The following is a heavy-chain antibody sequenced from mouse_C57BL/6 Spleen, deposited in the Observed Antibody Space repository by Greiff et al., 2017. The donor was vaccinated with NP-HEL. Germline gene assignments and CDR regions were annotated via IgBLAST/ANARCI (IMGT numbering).Heavy chain of an antibody. CDR1: GYAFSSSW. Sequence: QVQLQQSGPELVKPGASVKISCKASGYAFSSSWMNWVKQRPGKGLEWIGRIYPGDGDTNYNGKFQGKATLTADKSSSTAYMQLSSLTSEDSAVYFCARSYYDGYYVGAMDYWGQGTSVTVSS. D-gene: IGHD2-3*01. J-gene: IGHJ4*01. V-gene: IGHV1-82*01. CDR2: IYPGDGDT. CDR3: ARSYYDGYYVGAMDY.